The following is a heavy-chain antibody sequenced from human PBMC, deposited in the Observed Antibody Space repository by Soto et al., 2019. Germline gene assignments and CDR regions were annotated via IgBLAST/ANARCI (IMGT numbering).Heavy chain of an antibody. CDR3: ARHRGGNSSGSIDY. CDR2: IYYSGST. Sequence: SETLSLTCTVSGGSVSSGSYYLSWIRQPPGKGLEWIGYIYYSGSTNYNPSLKSRVTISVDTSKNQFSLKLSSVTAADTAVYYCARHRGGNSSGSIDYWGLGTLVTVSS. D-gene: IGHD6-19*01. J-gene: IGHJ4*02. CDR1: GGSVSSGSYY. V-gene: IGHV4-61*01.